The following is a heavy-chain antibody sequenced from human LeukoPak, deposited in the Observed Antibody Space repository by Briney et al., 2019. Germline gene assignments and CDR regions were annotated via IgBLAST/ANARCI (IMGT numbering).Heavy chain of an antibody. V-gene: IGHV3-21*01. D-gene: IGHD1-26*01. CDR1: GFTFRSYS. CDR2: ISSSSSYI. Sequence: GGSLRLSCAASGFTFRSYSMNWVRQAPGKGLEWVSSISSSSSYIYYADSVKGRFTISRDNAKNSLYLQMNSLRAEDTAVYYCARGIVGATTAGAFDIWGQGTMVTVSS. J-gene: IGHJ3*02. CDR3: ARGIVGATTAGAFDI.